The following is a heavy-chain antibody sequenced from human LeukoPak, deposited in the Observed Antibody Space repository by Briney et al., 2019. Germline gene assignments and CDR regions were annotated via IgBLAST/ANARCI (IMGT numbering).Heavy chain of an antibody. CDR2: INSDGSAT. Sequence: EGSLRLSCAASGFTFRNYWMYWVRQAPGKGLVWVSRINSDGSATSYADFGKGRFTISRDNAKNTLYLQMNSLRAEDTAVYYCARDVWRRGGYEALDSWGQGTLVTVSS. CDR1: GFTFRNYW. J-gene: IGHJ4*02. CDR3: ARDVWRRGGYEALDS. V-gene: IGHV3-74*01. D-gene: IGHD5-12*01.